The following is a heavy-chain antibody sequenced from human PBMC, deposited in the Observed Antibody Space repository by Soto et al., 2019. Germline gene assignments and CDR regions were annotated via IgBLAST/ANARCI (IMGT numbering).Heavy chain of an antibody. CDR3: AKVGPSYYYGMDV. J-gene: IGHJ6*02. CDR2: ISGSGRTI. V-gene: IGHV3-23*01. D-gene: IGHD1-26*01. CDR1: GLDFSSEV. Sequence: LRLSCAASGLDFSSEVMCWVRQAPGKGLEWVSSISGSGRTIYHADSMRGRFAISRDNSKNSLYLQLNNLRVDDTAVYYCAKVGPSYYYGMDVWGQGTTVTVSS.